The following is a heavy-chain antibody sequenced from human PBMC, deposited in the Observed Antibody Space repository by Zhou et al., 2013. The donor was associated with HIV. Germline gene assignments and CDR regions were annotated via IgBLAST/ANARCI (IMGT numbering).Heavy chain of an antibody. CDR1: GYSFTSHF. Sequence: QVHLMQSGPEIKRPGASVEVSCETSGYSFTSHFIHWVRQVPGKGLQWMARVNPKSGARNYAPLFQDRLSVTTDTSTKKISLMLRSLTPEDTALYFCVRGMGGXTGQIDWFVGSNSENGYLDFWGQGTLVTVS. CDR3: VRGMGGXTGQIDWFVGSNSENGYLDF. J-gene: IGHJ4*02. CDR2: VNPKSGAR. V-gene: IGHV1-46*03. D-gene: IGHD3-9*01.